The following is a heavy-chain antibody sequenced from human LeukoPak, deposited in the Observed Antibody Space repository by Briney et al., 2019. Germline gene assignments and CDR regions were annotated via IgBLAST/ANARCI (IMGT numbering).Heavy chain of an antibody. Sequence: PSETLSLTCTVSGGPFTNPLTIGGYYWTWVRQRPGKGLEWIGYIYYTGKTYYNPSLESRLSMSVDTSKNQFSLNLSSVTAADTAVYYCARDVTSNDNCFDTWGQGALVTVSS. CDR2: IYYTGKT. V-gene: IGHV4-31*03. J-gene: IGHJ5*02. CDR3: ARDVTSNDNCFDT. CDR1: GGPFTNPLTIGGYY. D-gene: IGHD4/OR15-4a*01.